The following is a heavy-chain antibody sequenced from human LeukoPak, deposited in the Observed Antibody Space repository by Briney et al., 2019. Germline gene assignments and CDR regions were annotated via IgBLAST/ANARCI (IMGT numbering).Heavy chain of an antibody. D-gene: IGHD3-9*01. Sequence: SETLSLTCAVYGGSFSGYYWSWIRQPPGKGLEWIGEINHSGSTNYNPSLKSRVTISVDTSKNQFSLKLSSVTAADTALYYCARGSKNYDILTGYCTRLGSKYDYWGQGTLVTVSS. CDR3: ARGSKNYDILTGYCTRLGSKYDY. CDR2: INHSGST. CDR1: GGSFSGYY. V-gene: IGHV4-34*01. J-gene: IGHJ4*02.